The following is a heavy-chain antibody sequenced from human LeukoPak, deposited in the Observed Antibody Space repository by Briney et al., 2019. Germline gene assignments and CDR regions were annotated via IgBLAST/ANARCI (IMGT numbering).Heavy chain of an antibody. D-gene: IGHD3-22*01. J-gene: IGHJ4*02. V-gene: IGHV3-23*01. Sequence: GGSPRLSCAASGFTFSSYAMSWVRQAPGKGLEWVSAISGSGGSTYYADSVKGRFTISRDNSKNTLYLQMNSLRAEDTAVYYCAKRGIYYYDSSGYYVLDYWGQGTLVTVSS. CDR1: GFTFSSYA. CDR3: AKRGIYYYDSSGYYVLDY. CDR2: ISGSGGST.